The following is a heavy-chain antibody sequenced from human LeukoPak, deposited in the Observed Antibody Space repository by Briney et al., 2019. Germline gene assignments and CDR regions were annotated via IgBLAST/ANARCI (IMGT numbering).Heavy chain of an antibody. CDR3: ARSSPTTTYYYDSSGYALDY. V-gene: IGHV4-59*01. CDR1: SDSISRYY. CDR2: MYHGGSA. D-gene: IGHD3-22*01. Sequence: PSETLSLTCSVSSDSISRYYWSWSRQSPGKALEWIGYMYHGGSAHYSPSLRSRVTISIDRSRNQISLKVASVTTADTAVYYCARSSPTTTYYYDSSGYALDYWGQGTLVTVSS. J-gene: IGHJ4*02.